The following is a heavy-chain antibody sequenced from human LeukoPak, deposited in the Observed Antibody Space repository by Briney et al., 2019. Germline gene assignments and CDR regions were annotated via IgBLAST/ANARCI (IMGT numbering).Heavy chain of an antibody. CDR1: GFMFNSYD. CDR3: ATSVTGFSSRFYY. CDR2: IRCDGSEK. Sequence: TGGSLRLSCAASGFMFNSYDMQWVRQSPGKGLEWVTFIRCDGSEKYYADSVEGRFTISRDDSKNTLYLQMNSLRSEDTAVYYCATSVTGFSSRFYYWGQGTLVTVPP. V-gene: IGHV3-30*02. D-gene: IGHD6-13*01. J-gene: IGHJ4*02.